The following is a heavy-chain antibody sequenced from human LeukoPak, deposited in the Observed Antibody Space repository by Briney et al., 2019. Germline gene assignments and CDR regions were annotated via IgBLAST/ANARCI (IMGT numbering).Heavy chain of an antibody. D-gene: IGHD3-22*01. V-gene: IGHV3-30-3*01. CDR2: ISYDGSNK. J-gene: IGHJ4*02. Sequence: GGSLRLSCAASGCTFSSYAMHWVRQAPGKGLEWVAVISYDGSNKYYADSVKGRFTISRDNSKNTLYLQMNSLRAEDTAVYYCARYTIPYYDSSGPFDYWGQGTLVTVSS. CDR3: ARYTIPYYDSSGPFDY. CDR1: GCTFSSYA.